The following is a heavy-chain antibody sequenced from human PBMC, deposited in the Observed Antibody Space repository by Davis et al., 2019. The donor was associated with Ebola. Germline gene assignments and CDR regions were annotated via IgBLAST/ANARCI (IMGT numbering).Heavy chain of an antibody. CDR1: VGSFSSHP. Sequence: SVTVSRKTSVGSFSSHPISWVRQAPRQGLEWMGGIIPIFDTPHYAQKFQGRITITADASTSTAYMELSSLRSEDTATYFCARDFDGGNYYFDYWGPGTPVTVSS. CDR3: ARDFDGGNYYFDY. J-gene: IGHJ4*02. D-gene: IGHD3-9*01. V-gene: IGHV1-69*13. CDR2: IIPIFDTP.